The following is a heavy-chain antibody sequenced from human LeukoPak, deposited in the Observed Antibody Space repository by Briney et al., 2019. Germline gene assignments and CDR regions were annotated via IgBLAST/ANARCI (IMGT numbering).Heavy chain of an antibody. CDR2: INPNSGGT. CDR3: ARWSGYSPHADY. Sequence: ASVKVSCKASGYTFTGYYMHWVRQAPGQGLEWMGWINPNSGGTNYAQRFQGRVTMTRDTSISTAYMELSRLRSDDTAVYYCARWSGYSPHADYWGQGTLVTVSS. CDR1: GYTFTGYY. V-gene: IGHV1-2*02. D-gene: IGHD3-3*01. J-gene: IGHJ4*02.